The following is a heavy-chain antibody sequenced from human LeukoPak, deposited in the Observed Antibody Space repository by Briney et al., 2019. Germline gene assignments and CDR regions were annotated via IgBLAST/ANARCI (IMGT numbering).Heavy chain of an antibody. Sequence: ASVKLSCKISGYSLTELAIHWVRHAHGKGLEWMGGSDPEAVKTIFAEKFQGSVTFTEDTSTDTAFMELSRLRSDDTAVYYCATFQAYANSGHLRPYFDYWGQGTLVTVSS. D-gene: IGHD3-22*01. CDR1: GYSLTELA. CDR3: ATFQAYANSGHLRPYFDY. J-gene: IGHJ4*02. CDR2: SDPEAVKT. V-gene: IGHV1-24*01.